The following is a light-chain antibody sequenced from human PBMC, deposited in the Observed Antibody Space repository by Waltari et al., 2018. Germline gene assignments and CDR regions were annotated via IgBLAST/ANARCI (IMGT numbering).Light chain of an antibody. Sequence: QSVLTQPPSASGTPGQRVTISWSGSSSNIGRSSVYWYQQLPGTAPKLLLYRNNQRPSGVPDRFSGSKSGTSASLAISGLRSEDEADYYCASWDDNLSGWVFGGGTKLTVL. CDR2: RNN. CDR3: ASWDDNLSGWV. J-gene: IGLJ3*02. V-gene: IGLV1-47*01. CDR1: SSNIGRSS.